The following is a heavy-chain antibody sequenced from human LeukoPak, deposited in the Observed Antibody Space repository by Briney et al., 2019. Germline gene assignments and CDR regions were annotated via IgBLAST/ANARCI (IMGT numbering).Heavy chain of an antibody. Sequence: KSSETLSLTCTVSGGSISSSSYYWGWIRQPPGMGLEWIGSIYYSGSTYYNPSLKSRVTISVDTSKNQFSLKLSSVTAADTAVYYCARLAVDTEYFDYWGQGTLVTVSS. D-gene: IGHD5-18*01. CDR1: GGSISSSSYY. J-gene: IGHJ4*02. CDR2: IYYSGST. V-gene: IGHV4-39*01. CDR3: ARLAVDTEYFDY.